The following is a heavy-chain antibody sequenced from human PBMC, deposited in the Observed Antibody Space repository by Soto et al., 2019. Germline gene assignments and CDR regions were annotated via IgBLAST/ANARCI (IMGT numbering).Heavy chain of an antibody. CDR1: GGIFNRYA. Sequence: QVQLVQSGAEVKKSGSSVKVSCKASGGIFNRYAFNGLRQAPGQGLEWMGGIIAMFRTASYAQKFQGRVSITADESTNTVYMEMTGLRSDDTAMYYCAREGGHNYGLGRGPPFDTWGQGTLVTVSS. CDR3: AREGGHNYGLGRGPPFDT. V-gene: IGHV1-69*01. J-gene: IGHJ5*02. D-gene: IGHD4-17*01. CDR2: IIAMFRTA.